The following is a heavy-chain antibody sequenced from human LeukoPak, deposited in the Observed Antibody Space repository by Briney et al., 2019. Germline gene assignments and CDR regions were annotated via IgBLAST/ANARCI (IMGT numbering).Heavy chain of an antibody. V-gene: IGHV3-23*01. D-gene: IGHD6-13*01. CDR3: AKGGSQYSSSWFPTFDY. CDR1: GFTFGTYA. Sequence: GGSLRLSCAASGFTFGTYAMSWVRQAPGKGLEWVSAISGSGGSTYYADSVKGRFTISRDNSKNALYLQINSLRAEDTAVYYCAKGGSQYSSSWFPTFDYWGQGTLVTVSS. J-gene: IGHJ4*02. CDR2: ISGSGGST.